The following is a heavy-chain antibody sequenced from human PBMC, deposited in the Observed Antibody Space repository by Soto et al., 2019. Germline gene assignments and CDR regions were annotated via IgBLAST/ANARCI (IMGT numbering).Heavy chain of an antibody. Sequence: PSETLSLTCAVYGGSFSGYYWSWIRQPPGKGLEWIGEINHSGSTNYNPSLKSRVTISVDTSKNQFSLKLGSVTAADTAVYYCASLRVAAYDYGWGSYQTSHNWFDPWGQGTLVTVSS. CDR2: INHSGST. V-gene: IGHV4-34*01. CDR3: ASLRVAAYDYGWGSYQTSHNWFDP. D-gene: IGHD3-16*02. J-gene: IGHJ5*02. CDR1: GGSFSGYY.